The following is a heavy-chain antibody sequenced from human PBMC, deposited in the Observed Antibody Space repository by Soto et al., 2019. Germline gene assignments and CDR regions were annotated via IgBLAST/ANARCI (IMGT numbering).Heavy chain of an antibody. CDR1: GYSFTSYW. CDR3: ARADTVDYYYGMDV. CDR2: IYPGDSDT. Sequence: VESVKISCNGSGYSFTSYWIGWGRQMPGKGLEWMGIIYPGDSDTRYSPSFQGQVAISADKSISTAYLQWSSLKASDTAMYYCARADTVDYYYGMDVWGQGTTVTVSS. V-gene: IGHV5-51*01. D-gene: IGHD5-18*01. J-gene: IGHJ6*02.